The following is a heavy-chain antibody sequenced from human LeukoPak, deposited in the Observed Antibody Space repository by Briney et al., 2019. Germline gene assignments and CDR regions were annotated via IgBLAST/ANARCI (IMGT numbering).Heavy chain of an antibody. CDR3: AKDNIGSGSYFDN. D-gene: IGHD1-26*01. V-gene: IGHV3-43*02. CDR2: ISGDATGT. Sequence: PGESLRLSCAASGFTFDDYAMHWVRQAPGKGLEWVSLISGDATGTYYADSVKGRFTISRDNRKNSLYLQMNSLRTEDTALYYCAKDNIGSGSYFDNWGQGTLVTVSS. J-gene: IGHJ4*02. CDR1: GFTFDDYA.